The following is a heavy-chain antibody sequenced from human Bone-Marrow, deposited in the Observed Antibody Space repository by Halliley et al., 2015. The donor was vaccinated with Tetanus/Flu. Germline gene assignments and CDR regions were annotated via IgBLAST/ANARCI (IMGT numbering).Heavy chain of an antibody. CDR3: VRANRATTGGY. Sequence: EWIGYIPYRGNPNYNPSLGSRVTISVDMAKNQFSLKLRSVTAADTAVYYCVRANRATTGGYWGQGALVTVSS. D-gene: IGHD1-1*01. CDR2: IPYRGNP. J-gene: IGHJ4*02. V-gene: IGHV4-59*01.